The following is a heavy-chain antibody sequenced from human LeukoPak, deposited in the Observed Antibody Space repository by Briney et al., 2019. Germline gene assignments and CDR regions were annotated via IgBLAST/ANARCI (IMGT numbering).Heavy chain of an antibody. D-gene: IGHD3-9*01. CDR3: ARDRSPYYDTLTGYSYFYYYMDV. J-gene: IGHJ6*03. CDR1: GGSISSYY. CDR2: IYYSGST. Sequence: SETLSLACTVSGGSISSYYWSWIRQPPGKGLEWIGYIYYSGSTNYNPSLKSRVTISVDTSKNQFSLKLSSVTAADTAVYYCARDRSPYYDTLTGYSYFYYYMDVWGKGTTVTVSS. V-gene: IGHV4-59*01.